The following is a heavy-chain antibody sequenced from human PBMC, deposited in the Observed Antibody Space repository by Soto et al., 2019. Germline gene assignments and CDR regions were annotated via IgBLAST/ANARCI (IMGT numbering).Heavy chain of an antibody. CDR3: AREGGNYFYGMDV. CDR1: GFTFSNYW. J-gene: IGHJ6*02. V-gene: IGHV3-74*01. Sequence: PGGSLRLSCAASGFTFSNYWMHWVRQAPGKGLAWVSRINGDGGSTTYADSVKGRFTISRDNAKNTLYLQMNNLRAEDTAVYYCAREGGNYFYGMDVWGQGTTVTVSS. CDR2: INGDGGST.